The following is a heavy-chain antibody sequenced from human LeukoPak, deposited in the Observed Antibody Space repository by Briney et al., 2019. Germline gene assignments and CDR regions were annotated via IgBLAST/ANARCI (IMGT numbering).Heavy chain of an antibody. Sequence: SETLSLTCTVSGGSISSSSHYWGWIRQPPGKGLEWIGSIYYSGSTYYNPSLKSRVTISVDTSKNQFSLKLSSVTAADTAVYYCARAPHYYDSSGYYFDPWGQGTLVTVSS. D-gene: IGHD3-22*01. CDR1: GGSISSSSHY. CDR2: IYYSGST. V-gene: IGHV4-39*07. J-gene: IGHJ5*02. CDR3: ARAPHYYDSSGYYFDP.